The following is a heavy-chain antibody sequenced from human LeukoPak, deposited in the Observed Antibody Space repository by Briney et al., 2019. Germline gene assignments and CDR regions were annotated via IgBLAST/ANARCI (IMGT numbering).Heavy chain of an antibody. D-gene: IGHD5-18*01. CDR2: ISGDSSSI. J-gene: IGHJ4*02. CDR3: ARVVVAYSYGSDY. CDR1: GFSFRNYK. Sequence: PGGSLRLSCAVSGFSFRNYKMSWVRQAPGKGLEWVSHISGDSSSIYYADSVKGRFTVSRDNVKNLLYLQMNSLRDDDTAVYYCARVVVAYSYGSDYWGQGTLVTVSS. V-gene: IGHV3-48*02.